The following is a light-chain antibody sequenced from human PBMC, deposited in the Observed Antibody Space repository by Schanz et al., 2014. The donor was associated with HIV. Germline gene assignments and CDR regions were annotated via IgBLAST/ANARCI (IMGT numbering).Light chain of an antibody. Sequence: EIVLTQSPGSLSLSPGGRATLSCGASQRLSSSYLAWYQQKRDQPPRLVIYATSTRAAGIPDRFSGTGSGTDFTLTISRLEPEDFAVYYCQQYSNWPPMTFGGGTKVEIK. CDR2: ATS. CDR1: QRLSSSY. CDR3: QQYSNWPPMT. J-gene: IGKJ4*01. V-gene: IGKV3-20*01.